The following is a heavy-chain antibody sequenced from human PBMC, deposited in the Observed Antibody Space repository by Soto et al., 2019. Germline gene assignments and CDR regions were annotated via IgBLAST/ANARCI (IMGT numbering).Heavy chain of an antibody. CDR1: GGSLSRYY. J-gene: IGHJ4*02. Sequence: SETPFVPRTVSGGSLSRYYWSWVRQPPGKGLEWIGYIYYSGSTNYNPSLKSRVTISVDTSKNQFSLKLSSVTAADTAVYYCARGGKTVTTFDYWGQGTLVTVSS. V-gene: IGHV4-59*12. CDR3: ARGGKTVTTFDY. CDR2: IYYSGST. D-gene: IGHD4-17*01.